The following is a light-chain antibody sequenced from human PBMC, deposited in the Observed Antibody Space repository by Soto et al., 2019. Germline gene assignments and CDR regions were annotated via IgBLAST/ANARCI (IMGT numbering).Light chain of an antibody. V-gene: IGLV2-14*01. J-gene: IGLJ1*01. CDR2: DVS. CDR3: SSYTSSNTRYV. CDR1: SSDVGGYNY. Sequence: HSALTQPASVSGSPGQSITISCAGTSSDVGGYNYVSWYQQHPGKAPKLMIYDVSSRPSGVSYRFSGSKSGNTASLTISGLQAEDEADYYCSSYTSSNTRYVFGNGTKVTVL.